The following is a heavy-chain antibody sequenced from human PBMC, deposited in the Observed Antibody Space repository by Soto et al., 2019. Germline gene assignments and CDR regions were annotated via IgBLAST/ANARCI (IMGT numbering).Heavy chain of an antibody. Sequence: QVQLVQSGAEVKKPGSSVKVSCKASGGTFSSYTSSWVRQAPGQGLEWMGRIIPILGIANYAQKFQGRVTITADKSTSTAYMELSSLRSEDTAVYYCARDRGYCSSTSCYQDYWGQGTLVTVSS. CDR3: ARDRGYCSSTSCYQDY. J-gene: IGHJ4*02. V-gene: IGHV1-69*08. CDR1: GGTFSSYT. D-gene: IGHD2-2*01. CDR2: IIPILGIA.